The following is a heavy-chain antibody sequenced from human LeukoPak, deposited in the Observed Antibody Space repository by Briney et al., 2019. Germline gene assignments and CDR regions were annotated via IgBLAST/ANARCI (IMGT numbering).Heavy chain of an antibody. J-gene: IGHJ4*02. CDR1: GGSISSSSYY. CDR2: IYYSGST. CDR3: ARAHIRDTIFGVVGLDY. Sequence: SETLSLTCTVSGGSISSSSYYWGWIRQPPGKGLEWIGSIYYSGSTYYNPSLKSRVTISVDRSKNQFSLKLSSVTAADTAVYYCARAHIRDTIFGVVGLDYWGQGTLVTVSS. D-gene: IGHD3-3*01. V-gene: IGHV4-39*07.